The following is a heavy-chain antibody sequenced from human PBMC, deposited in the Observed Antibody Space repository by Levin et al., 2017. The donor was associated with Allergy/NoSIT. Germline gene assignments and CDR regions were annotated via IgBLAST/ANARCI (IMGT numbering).Heavy chain of an antibody. Sequence: PGGSLRLSCTVSGGSISSYYWSWIRQPPGKGLEWIGYIYYSGSTNYNPSLKSRVTISVDTSKNQFSLKLSSVTAAETAVYYCARDRRIGEQQTLGGYSYYYYYGMDVWGQGTTVTVSS. CDR1: GGSISSYY. CDR2: IYYSGST. V-gene: IGHV4-59*01. D-gene: IGHD3-10*01. J-gene: IGHJ6*02. CDR3: ARDRRIGEQQTLGGYSYYYYYGMDV.